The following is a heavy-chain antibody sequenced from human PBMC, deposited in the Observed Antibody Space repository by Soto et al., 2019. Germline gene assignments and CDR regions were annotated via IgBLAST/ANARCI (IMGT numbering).Heavy chain of an antibody. J-gene: IGHJ6*03. CDR3: ARVGSVVAGTGYYYYYMDV. V-gene: IGHV4-34*01. Sequence: SETLSLTCAVYGGSCSGYYWSWIRQPPGKGLEWIGEINHSGSTNYNPSLKSRVTISVDTSKNQFSLKLSSVTAADTAVYYCARVGSVVAGTGYYYYYMDVWGKGTTVTVSS. CDR2: INHSGST. D-gene: IGHD6-19*01. CDR1: GGSCSGYY.